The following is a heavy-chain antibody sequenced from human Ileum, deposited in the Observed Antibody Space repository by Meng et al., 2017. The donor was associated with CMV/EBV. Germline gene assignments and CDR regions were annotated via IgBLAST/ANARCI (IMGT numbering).Heavy chain of an antibody. V-gene: IGHV3-30*02. CDR1: GFTFRHYG. D-gene: IGHD5-18*01. CDR2: IRNDASNE. CDR3: ATDGSYGYCPED. Sequence: GESLKISCAASGFTFRHYGMFWVRQAPGKGLEWVAFIRNDASNEYYSDPVKGRFIISRDNSKNTLSLQMNSLRAEDTAVYYCATDGSYGYCPEDWGQGTLVTVSS. J-gene: IGHJ4*02.